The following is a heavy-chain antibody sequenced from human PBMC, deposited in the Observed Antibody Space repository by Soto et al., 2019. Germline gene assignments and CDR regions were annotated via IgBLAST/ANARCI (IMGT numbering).Heavy chain of an antibody. J-gene: IGHJ5*02. D-gene: IGHD3-9*01. CDR3: AKDMVPTVRYFDWSRTETEGYNWFDP. V-gene: IGHV3-9*01. CDR2: ISWNSGSI. CDR1: GFTFDDYA. Sequence: EVQLVESGGGLVQPGRSLRLSCAASGFTFDDYAMHWVRQAPGKGLEWVSGISWNSGSIGYADSVKGRFTISRDNAKNSLYLQMNSLRAEDTALYYCAKDMVPTVRYFDWSRTETEGYNWFDPWGQGTLVTVSS.